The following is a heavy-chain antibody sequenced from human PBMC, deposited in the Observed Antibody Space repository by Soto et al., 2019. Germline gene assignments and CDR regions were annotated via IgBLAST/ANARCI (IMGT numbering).Heavy chain of an antibody. Sequence: SVKVSCKASGCTFSSYAISCVRQAPGQVLEWMGGIIPIFGTANYAQKFQGRVTITADESTSTAYMELSSLRSEDTAVYYCATLGAAYSYGINFDYWGQGTLVTVSS. CDR1: GCTFSSYA. J-gene: IGHJ4*02. CDR3: ATLGAAYSYGINFDY. V-gene: IGHV1-69*13. D-gene: IGHD5-18*01. CDR2: IIPIFGTA.